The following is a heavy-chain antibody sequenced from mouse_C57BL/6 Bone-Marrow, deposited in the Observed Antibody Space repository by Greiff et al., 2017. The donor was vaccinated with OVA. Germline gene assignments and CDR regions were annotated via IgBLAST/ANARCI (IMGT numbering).Heavy chain of an antibody. D-gene: IGHD2-4*01. CDR1: GFTITDDY. CDR3: TTGDYASWFAY. CDR2: IDPENGDT. V-gene: IGHV14-4*01. J-gene: IGHJ3*01. Sequence: VQLQQPGAELVRPGASVKLSCTASGFTITDDYMHWVKQRPEQGLEWIGWIDPENGDTEYASKFKGKATITAYTSSNTAYLQLSSLTSEDTAVYYCTTGDYASWFAYWGQGTLVTVSA.